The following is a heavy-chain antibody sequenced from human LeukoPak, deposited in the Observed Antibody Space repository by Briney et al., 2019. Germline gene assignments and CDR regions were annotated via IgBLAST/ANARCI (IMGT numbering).Heavy chain of an antibody. CDR3: ARRPAYYDILTGYNPPDY. CDR2: IYTSGST. Sequence: PSQTLSLTCTVSGGSISSGSYYWSWIRQPAGKGLEWIGRIYTSGSTNYNPSLKSRVTISVDTSKNQFSLKLSSVTAADTAVYYCARRPAYYDILTGYNPPDYWGQGTLVTVSS. V-gene: IGHV4-61*02. D-gene: IGHD3-9*01. J-gene: IGHJ4*02. CDR1: GGSISSGSYY.